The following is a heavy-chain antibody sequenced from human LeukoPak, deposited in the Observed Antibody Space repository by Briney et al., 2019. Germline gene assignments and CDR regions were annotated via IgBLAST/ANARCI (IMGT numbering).Heavy chain of an antibody. CDR1: GFTFSSYE. Sequence: RTGGSLRLSCAASGFTFSSYEMNWVRQAPGKGLEWVSYISSSGSTIYYADSVKGRFTISRDNAKNSLNLQMNSLRAEDTAVYYCARDGGGGDYDSSGHQGYWGQGTLVTVSS. D-gene: IGHD3-22*01. V-gene: IGHV3-48*03. J-gene: IGHJ4*02. CDR2: ISSSGSTI. CDR3: ARDGGGGDYDSSGHQGY.